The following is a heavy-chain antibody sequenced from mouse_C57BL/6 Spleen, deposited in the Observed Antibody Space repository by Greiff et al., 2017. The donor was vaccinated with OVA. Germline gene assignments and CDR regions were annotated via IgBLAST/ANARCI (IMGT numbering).Heavy chain of an antibody. CDR3: ARHYGSSLSYFDY. Sequence: QVQLQQPGAELVRPGSSVKLSCKASGYTFTSYWMHWVKQRPIQGLEWIGNIDPSDSETHYNQKFKDKATLTVDKSSSTAYMQLSSLTSEDSAVYYCARHYGSSLSYFDYWGQGTTLTVAS. V-gene: IGHV1-52*01. CDR1: GYTFTSYW. J-gene: IGHJ2*01. D-gene: IGHD1-1*01. CDR2: IDPSDSET.